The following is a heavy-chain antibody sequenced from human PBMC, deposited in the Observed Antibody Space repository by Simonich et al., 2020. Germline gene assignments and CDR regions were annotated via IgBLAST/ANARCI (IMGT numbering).Heavy chain of an antibody. CDR2: IYHRGST. D-gene: IGHD6-13*01. Sequence: QVQLQESGPGLVKPSETLSLTCAVSGYSISSGYYWGWIRQPPGKGLEWIGSIYHRGSTYNTPALKGRITISGDTSKNQFSLKLSSVTAADTAVYYCARGGYSNYYYYGMDVWGQGTTVTVSS. V-gene: IGHV4-38-2*01. J-gene: IGHJ6*02. CDR3: ARGGYSNYYYYGMDV. CDR1: GYSISSGYY.